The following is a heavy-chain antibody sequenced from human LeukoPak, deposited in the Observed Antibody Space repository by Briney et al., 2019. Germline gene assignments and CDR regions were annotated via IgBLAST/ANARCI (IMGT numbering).Heavy chain of an antibody. Sequence: PGGSLRLSCAASGFTFSTYEMNWVRQAPGKGLEWVSYISTSGSTIYYADSVKGRFTISRDNAKNSLYLQMNSLRAEDTAVYYCARAGRYYVWGSYRYGLLDYWGQGTLVTVSS. CDR3: ARAGRYYVWGSYRYGLLDY. D-gene: IGHD3-16*02. V-gene: IGHV3-48*03. J-gene: IGHJ4*02. CDR2: ISTSGSTI. CDR1: GFTFSTYE.